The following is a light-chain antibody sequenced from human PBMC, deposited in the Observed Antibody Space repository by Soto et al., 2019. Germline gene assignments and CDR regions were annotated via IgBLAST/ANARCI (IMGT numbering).Light chain of an antibody. CDR3: SSYAGGNNLV. CDR1: SGDVGAYNY. J-gene: IGLJ2*01. Sequence: QSALTQPPSASGSPGQSVTISCTGTSGDVGAYNYVAWHQKHPGKAPQLMIYEVIKRPPGVPDRFSGSKSGNTASLTVSGLQAEDEADYYCSSYAGGNNLVFGGGTKLTVL. CDR2: EVI. V-gene: IGLV2-8*01.